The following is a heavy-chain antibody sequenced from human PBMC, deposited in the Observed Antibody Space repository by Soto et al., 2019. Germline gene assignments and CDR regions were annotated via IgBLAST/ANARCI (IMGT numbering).Heavy chain of an antibody. D-gene: IGHD2-8*01. CDR1: GGSISSNY. Sequence: SETLSLTSTVSGGSISSNYWTWIRQPPGKGLEWIGYVYNSGSTNYNPSLKSRVTISVDTSKNQFSLKLSSVAAADTAVYYCATGYCTNGVCYTRTLSGMDVWGQGTMVTVSS. CDR3: ATGYCTNGVCYTRTLSGMDV. J-gene: IGHJ6*02. V-gene: IGHV4-59*12. CDR2: VYNSGST.